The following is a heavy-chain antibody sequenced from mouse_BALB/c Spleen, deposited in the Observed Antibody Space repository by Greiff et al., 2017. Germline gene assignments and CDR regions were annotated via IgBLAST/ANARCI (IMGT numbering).Heavy chain of an antibody. Sequence: EVKLVESGGGLVQPKGSLKLSCAASGFTFNTYAMNWVRQAPGKGLEWVARIRSKSNNYATYYADSVKDRFTISRDDSQSMLYLQMNNLKTEDTAMYYCVSDGYYVGGYAMDYWGQGTSVTVSS. CDR2: IRSKSNNYAT. V-gene: IGHV10-1*02. CDR3: VSDGYYVGGYAMDY. CDR1: GFTFNTYA. J-gene: IGHJ4*01. D-gene: IGHD2-3*01.